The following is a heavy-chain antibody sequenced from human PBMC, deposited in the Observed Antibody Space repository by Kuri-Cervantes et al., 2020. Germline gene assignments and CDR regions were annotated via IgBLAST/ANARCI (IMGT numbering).Heavy chain of an antibody. CDR2: INHSGSS. D-gene: IGHD6-19*01. J-gene: IGHJ4*02. Sequence: SETLSLTCSVSGDSFSIYYWTWIRQSAGKGLEWIGEINHSGSSNYNPSLKSRVTISVDTSKSQFSLKLSSVTAADTAMYYCARGQGKRSSSGWASMGYWGQGTLVTVSS. CDR3: ARGQGKRSSSGWASMGY. V-gene: IGHV4-34*01. CDR1: GDSFSIYY.